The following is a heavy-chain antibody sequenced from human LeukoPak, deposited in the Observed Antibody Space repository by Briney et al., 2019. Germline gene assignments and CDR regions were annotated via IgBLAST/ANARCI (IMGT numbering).Heavy chain of an antibody. CDR2: ISGSGGST. V-gene: IGHV3-23*01. Sequence: GGSLRLSCAASGFTFSSYAMSWVRQAPGKGLEWVSAISGSGGSTYYANSVKGRFTISRDNSKNTLYLQMNSLRAEDTAVYYCATPPPRIQLWFGYWGQGTLVTVSS. CDR3: ATPPPRIQLWFGY. J-gene: IGHJ4*02. D-gene: IGHD5-18*01. CDR1: GFTFSSYA.